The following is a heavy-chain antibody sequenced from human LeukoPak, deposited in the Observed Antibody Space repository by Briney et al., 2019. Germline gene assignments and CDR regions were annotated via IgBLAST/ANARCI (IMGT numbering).Heavy chain of an antibody. V-gene: IGHV3-64D*09. J-gene: IGHJ3*02. CDR3: VKEAGRSGAFDI. CDR1: GFTFSSYA. Sequence: GGSLRLSCSASGFTFSSYAMHWVRQAPGKGLEYVSAISSNGGSTYYADSVKGRFTISRDSSKNTLYLQMSSLRAEDTAVYYCVKEAGRSGAFDIWGQGTMVTVSS. D-gene: IGHD3-10*01. CDR2: ISSNGGST.